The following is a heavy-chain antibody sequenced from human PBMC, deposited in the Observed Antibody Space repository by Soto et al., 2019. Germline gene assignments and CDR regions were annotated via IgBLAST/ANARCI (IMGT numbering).Heavy chain of an antibody. J-gene: IGHJ4*02. V-gene: IGHV1-3*05. CDR2: INAGNGNT. D-gene: IGHD6-19*01. CDR1: GYTFTGYA. CDR3: ARAVGVAADFDY. Sequence: QVQLVQSGAEEKKPGASVKVAFKAYGYTFTGYAMHWVRQAHGRRLEWMGWINAGNGNTKYSQKFQGRVTITRDTSASTAYMELSSLRSEDTAVYYCARAVGVAADFDYWGQGTLVTVSS.